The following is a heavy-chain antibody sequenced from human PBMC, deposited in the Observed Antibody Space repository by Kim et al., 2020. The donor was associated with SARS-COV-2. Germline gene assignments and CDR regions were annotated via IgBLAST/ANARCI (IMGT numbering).Heavy chain of an antibody. CDR2: GGTT. CDR3: TREDSSGWD. J-gene: IGHJ4*02. D-gene: IGHD6-19*01. Sequence: GGTTEYAASVKGRFTISRDDSKSIAYLQMNSLKIEDTAVYYCTREDSSGWDWGQGTLVIVSP. V-gene: IGHV3-49*02.